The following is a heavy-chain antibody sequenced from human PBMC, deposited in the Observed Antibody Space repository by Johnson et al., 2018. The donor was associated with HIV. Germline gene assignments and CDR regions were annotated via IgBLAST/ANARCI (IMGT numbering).Heavy chain of an antibody. CDR1: GIIFSHYG. D-gene: IGHD3-16*01. CDR2: IKQDGSEK. J-gene: IGHJ3*02. CDR3: TKMGALGAFDI. V-gene: IGHV3-30*18. Sequence: VQLVESGGGVVQPGRSLRLSCAVSGIIFSHYGMHWVRQAPGKGLEWVANIKQDGSEKFYVDSVKGRFTISRDNSKNTLSLQMNSLRAEDTAVYYCTKMGALGAFDIWGQGTMVTVSS.